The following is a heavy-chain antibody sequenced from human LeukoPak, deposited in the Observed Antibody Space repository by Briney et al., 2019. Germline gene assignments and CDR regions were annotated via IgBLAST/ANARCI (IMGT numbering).Heavy chain of an antibody. Sequence: ASVKVSCKASGYTFTGYYMHWVRQAPGQGLEWMGWINPNSGRTNYAQKFQGRVTMTRDTSISTAYMELSRLRSDDTAVYYCARDRLRFLEWLPYYYYMDVWGKGTTVTVSS. D-gene: IGHD3-3*01. CDR1: GYTFTGYY. V-gene: IGHV1-2*02. CDR3: ARDRLRFLEWLPYYYYMDV. J-gene: IGHJ6*03. CDR2: INPNSGRT.